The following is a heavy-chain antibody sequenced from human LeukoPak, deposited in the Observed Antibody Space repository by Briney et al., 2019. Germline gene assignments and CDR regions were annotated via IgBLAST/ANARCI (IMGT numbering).Heavy chain of an antibody. Sequence: GGSLRLSCAASGFTFSSYAMSWVRQAPGKGLEWVSAISGSGGSTYYADSVKGRFTISRDNSKNTLYLQMNSLRAEDTAVYYCAKLRLNPRDYYYMDVWGKGTTVTVSS. J-gene: IGHJ6*03. V-gene: IGHV3-23*01. CDR3: AKLRLNPRDYYYMDV. D-gene: IGHD3-3*01. CDR2: ISGSGGST. CDR1: GFTFSSYA.